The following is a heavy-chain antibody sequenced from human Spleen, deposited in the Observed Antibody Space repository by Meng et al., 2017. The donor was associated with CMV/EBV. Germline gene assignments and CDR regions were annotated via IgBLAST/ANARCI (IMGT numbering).Heavy chain of an antibody. CDR1: GFTFSSYS. V-gene: IGHV3-23*01. Sequence: GGSLRLSCAASGFTFSSYSMNWVRQAPGKGLEWVSAISGSGGSTYYADSVKGRFTISRDNSKNTLYLQMNSLRAEDTAVYYCAKDLSGSSWSGPIYYYYGMDVWGQGTTVTVSS. D-gene: IGHD6-13*01. CDR2: ISGSGGST. CDR3: AKDLSGSSWSGPIYYYYGMDV. J-gene: IGHJ6*02.